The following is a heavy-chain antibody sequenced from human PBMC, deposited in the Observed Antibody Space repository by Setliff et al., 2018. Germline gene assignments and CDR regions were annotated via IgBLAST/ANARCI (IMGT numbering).Heavy chain of an antibody. CDR1: GYTFTSYD. J-gene: IGHJ3*02. CDR3: AADGRSEKRGYSYNNGDAFDI. CDR2: MNPNSGNT. D-gene: IGHD5-18*01. Sequence: ASVKVSCKASGYTFTSYDINWVRQATGQGLEWMGRMNPNSGNTGYAQKFQGRVTMTRNTSTSTAYMELSSLRSEDTAVYYCAADGRSEKRGYSYNNGDAFDIWGQGTMVTVSS. V-gene: IGHV1-8*01.